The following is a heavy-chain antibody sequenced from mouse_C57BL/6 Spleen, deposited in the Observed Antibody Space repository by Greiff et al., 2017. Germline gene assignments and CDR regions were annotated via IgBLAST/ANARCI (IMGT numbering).Heavy chain of an antibody. Sequence: EVMLVESGGNLVKPGGSLTLSCAASGFTFSSYGMSWVRQTPDKRLEWVATISSGGSYTYYPDSVKGRFTISRDNAKNTLYLQMSSLKSEDTAMYYCARRYYGTSYYYFDVWGTGTTVTVSS. CDR1: GFTFSSYG. CDR3: ARRYYGTSYYYFDV. V-gene: IGHV5-6*02. J-gene: IGHJ1*03. CDR2: ISSGGSYT. D-gene: IGHD1-1*01.